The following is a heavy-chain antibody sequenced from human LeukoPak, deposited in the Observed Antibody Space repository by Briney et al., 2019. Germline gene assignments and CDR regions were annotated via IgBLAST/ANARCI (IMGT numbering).Heavy chain of an antibody. V-gene: IGHV1-69*04. D-gene: IGHD2-2*01. Sequence: SVKVSCKASGGIFSSYAISWVRQAPGQGREWVGRIIPILGIANYAQKFQGRVTITADKSTSTAYMELSSLRSDDTAVYYCARGARISSSWYSSVWGQGTLITVS. CDR3: ARGARISSSWYSSV. J-gene: IGHJ4*02. CDR2: IIPILGIA. CDR1: GGIFSSYA.